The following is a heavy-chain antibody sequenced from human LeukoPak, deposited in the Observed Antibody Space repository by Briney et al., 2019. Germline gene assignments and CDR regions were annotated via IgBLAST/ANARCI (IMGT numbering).Heavy chain of an antibody. CDR3: ASPPRGASWSLHFFQY. CDR2: FSNSGGHT. CDR1: EFTFDWYG. Sequence: SGGSLRLSCAVSEFTFDWYGMNWVRHAPGKGLEWVSSFSNSGGHTSYGDSVKGRFTISRDNSKNMLYLQMNSLRVEDTAVYYCASPPRGASWSLHFFQYWSQGTLVTVSS. V-gene: IGHV3-23*01. D-gene: IGHD3-10*01. J-gene: IGHJ4*02.